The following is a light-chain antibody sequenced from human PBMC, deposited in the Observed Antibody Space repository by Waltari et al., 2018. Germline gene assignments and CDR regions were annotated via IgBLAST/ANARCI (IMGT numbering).Light chain of an antibody. Sequence: SYELTQPPSVSVSPGQTASITCSGDKLGNRYACWYQQRPGQSPVLVIYQDSKRPSGIPERFPGANSGNTATLTISGTQAMDEADYYCQAWDINTGVFGGGTKLTVL. CDR3: QAWDINTGV. J-gene: IGLJ3*02. V-gene: IGLV3-1*01. CDR1: KLGNRY. CDR2: QDS.